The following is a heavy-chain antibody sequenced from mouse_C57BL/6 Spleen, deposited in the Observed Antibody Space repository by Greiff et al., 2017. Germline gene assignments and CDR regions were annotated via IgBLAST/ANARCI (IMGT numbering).Heavy chain of an antibody. CDR1: GYTFTSYD. V-gene: IGHV1-85*01. CDR3: ATLTRSLYFDV. CDR2: IYPRDGST. D-gene: IGHD1-3*01. J-gene: IGHJ2*01. Sequence: QVQLQQSGPELVKPGASVKLSCKASGYTFTSYDINWVKQRPVQGLEWIGWIYPRDGSTQYNEKFKGKATLTVDPSSSTAYMELHSLKSEDSAVYFCATLTRSLYFDVWGQGTTLTVSS.